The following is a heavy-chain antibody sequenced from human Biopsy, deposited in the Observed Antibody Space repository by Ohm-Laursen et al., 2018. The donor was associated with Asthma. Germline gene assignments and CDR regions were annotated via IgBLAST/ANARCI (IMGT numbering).Heavy chain of an antibody. D-gene: IGHD3-10*01. V-gene: IGHV1-18*01. CDR1: GYTFSSAG. Sequence: ASVNVSCKTSGYTFSSAGITWVRQAPGQWLEWMGWISVYNGNTKVAQKLQDRVTMITDTSTSTAYMELRSLRSDDTAVYFCARAVDYSHYYGIDVWGQGTTVTVS. J-gene: IGHJ6*02. CDR2: ISVYNGNT. CDR3: ARAVDYSHYYGIDV.